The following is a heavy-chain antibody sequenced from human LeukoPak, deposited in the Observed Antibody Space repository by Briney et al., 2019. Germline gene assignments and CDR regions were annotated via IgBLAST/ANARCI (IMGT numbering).Heavy chain of an antibody. J-gene: IGHJ3*02. CDR3: ARGGFDSRWASDI. CDR1: GYTFTRFA. D-gene: IGHD3-9*01. Sequence: ASVKVSCKASGYTFTRFAMNWVRQAPAQGLEWLGWINTNTGSPTYAQGFTGRFVFSLDTSVSTAYLQISSLKAEDSAVYYCARGGFDSRWASDIWGQGTMVTVSS. V-gene: IGHV7-4-1*02. CDR2: INTNTGSP.